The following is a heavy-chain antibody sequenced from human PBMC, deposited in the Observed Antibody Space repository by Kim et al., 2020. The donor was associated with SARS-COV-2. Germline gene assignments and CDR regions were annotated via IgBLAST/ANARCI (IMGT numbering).Heavy chain of an antibody. CDR1: GFTFSSYS. CDR3: ARDYSRTYYYGMDV. D-gene: IGHD4-4*01. CDR2: ISSSSSTI. Sequence: GGSLRLSCAASGFTFSSYSMNWVRQAPGKGLEWVSYISSSSSTIYYADSVKGRFTISRDNAKNSLYLQMNSLRDEDTAVYYCARDYSRTYYYGMDVWGQGTTVTVSS. V-gene: IGHV3-48*02. J-gene: IGHJ6*02.